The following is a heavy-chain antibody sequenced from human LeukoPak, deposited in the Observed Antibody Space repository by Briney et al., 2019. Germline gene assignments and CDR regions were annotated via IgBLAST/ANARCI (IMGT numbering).Heavy chain of an antibody. J-gene: IGHJ5*02. CDR3: TTAPWLVHGWFAP. Sequence: GGSLRLSCAASGFTFSNAWMSWVRQAPGKGLEWVGRIKSKTDGGTTDYAAPVKGRFTISRDDSKNTLYLQMNSLKTEDTAVYYCTTAPWLVHGWFAPWGQGTLVTVSS. V-gene: IGHV3-15*01. CDR2: IKSKTDGGTT. CDR1: GFTFSNAW. D-gene: IGHD6-19*01.